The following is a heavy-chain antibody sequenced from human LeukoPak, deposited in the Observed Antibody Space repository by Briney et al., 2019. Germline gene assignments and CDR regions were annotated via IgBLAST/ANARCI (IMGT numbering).Heavy chain of an antibody. CDR2: IYYSGST. CDR1: GGSVSSYY. J-gene: IGHJ6*02. Sequence: SETLSLTCTVSGGSVSSYYWSWIRQPPGKGLEWIGYIYYSGSTKYNPSLKSRVTISVDTSKNQFSLKLSSVTAADTAVYYCARAPPYYDILTGYWRYYGMDVWGQGTTVTVSS. D-gene: IGHD3-9*01. V-gene: IGHV4-59*02. CDR3: ARAPPYYDILTGYWRYYGMDV.